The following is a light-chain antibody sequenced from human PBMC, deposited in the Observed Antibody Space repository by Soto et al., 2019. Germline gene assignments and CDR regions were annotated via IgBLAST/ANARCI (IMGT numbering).Light chain of an antibody. CDR2: GAS. V-gene: IGKV3-20*01. CDR3: QQYGSSGT. CDR1: QSVYNN. Sequence: EFVLTQSPGTLSLPPGERATLSCRASQSVYNNLAWYQQKPGQAPRLLIHGASTRATGIPDRFSGSGSGTDFTLTISRLEPEDFAVYYCQQYGSSGTFGQGTKVDIK. J-gene: IGKJ1*01.